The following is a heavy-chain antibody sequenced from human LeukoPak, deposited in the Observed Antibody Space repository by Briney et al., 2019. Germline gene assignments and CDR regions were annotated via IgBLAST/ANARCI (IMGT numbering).Heavy chain of an antibody. V-gene: IGHV3-53*01. CDR3: ARDDSSGWYYFDH. J-gene: IGHJ4*02. CDR2: IYSGGNT. Sequence: GGSLRLSCTVSGFTVSSNSWSWVRQAPGKGLEWVSFIYSGGNTHYSDSVKGRFTISRDNAKNSLYLQMNSLRAEDTAVYYCARDDSSGWYYFDHWGQGTLVTVSS. D-gene: IGHD6-19*01. CDR1: GFTVSSNS.